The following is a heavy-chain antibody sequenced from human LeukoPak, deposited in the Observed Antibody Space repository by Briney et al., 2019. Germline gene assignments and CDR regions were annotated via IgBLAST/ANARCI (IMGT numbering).Heavy chain of an antibody. CDR1: GFRLSSYD. CDR2: ISAEGDIQ. J-gene: IGHJ4*02. V-gene: IGHV3-30-3*01. Sequence: GRSQRLSFAATGFRLSSYDMHWVRQAPGKGLEWVAAISAEGDIQIYLDSVMGRFTISRDNSKSTLYLQMNSLRIEDTGLYYCTRDMIRGVPDYIDYWGQGTLVTVSS. CDR3: TRDMIRGVPDYIDY. D-gene: IGHD3-10*01.